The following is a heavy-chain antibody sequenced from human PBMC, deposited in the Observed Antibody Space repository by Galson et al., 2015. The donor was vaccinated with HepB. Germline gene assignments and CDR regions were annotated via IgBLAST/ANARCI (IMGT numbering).Heavy chain of an antibody. CDR2: ISSSSSTI. CDR3: ARDAYSSSSRYYGMDA. V-gene: IGHV3-48*02. J-gene: IGHJ6*02. D-gene: IGHD6-6*01. Sequence: SLRLSCAASGFTFSSYSMNWVRQAPGKGLEWVSYISSSSSTIYYADSVKGRFTISRDNAKNSLYLQMNSLRDEDTAVHYCARDAYSSSSRYYGMDAWGQGTTVTVSS. CDR1: GFTFSSYS.